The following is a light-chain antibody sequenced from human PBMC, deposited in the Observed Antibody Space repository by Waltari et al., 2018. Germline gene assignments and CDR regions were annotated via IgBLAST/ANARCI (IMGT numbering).Light chain of an antibody. CDR3: QQYGSSVMYT. J-gene: IGKJ2*01. V-gene: IGKV3-20*01. Sequence: VLTPSPGTLSLSPGEGATLSCRASQYITKRYFAWYQQKPGQAPRLLIHGASSRAAGIPDRFSGSGSGTDFTLTISRLEPEDSAVYFCQQYGSSVMYTFGQGTKLEIK. CDR1: QYITKRY. CDR2: GAS.